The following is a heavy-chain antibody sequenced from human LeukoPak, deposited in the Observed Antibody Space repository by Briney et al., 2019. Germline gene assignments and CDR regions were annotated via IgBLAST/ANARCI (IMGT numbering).Heavy chain of an antibody. V-gene: IGHV1-2*02. J-gene: IGHJ5*02. CDR1: GYTFTGYY. CDR2: INPNSGGT. CDR3: AREGVVPAATGGTWFDP. D-gene: IGHD2-2*01. Sequence: GASVKVSCTASGYTFTGYYMHWVRQAPEQGLEWMGWINPNSGGTNYAQKFQGRVTMTRDTSISTAYMELSRLRSDDTAVYYCAREGVVPAATGGTWFDPWGQGTLVTVSS.